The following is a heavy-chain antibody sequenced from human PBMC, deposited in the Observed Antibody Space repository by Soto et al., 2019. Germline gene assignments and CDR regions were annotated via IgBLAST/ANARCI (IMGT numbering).Heavy chain of an antibody. V-gene: IGHV3-64D*08. CDR3: AVVAGRYYFDC. J-gene: IGHJ4*01. CDR2: IKNSGGST. CDR1: GFTFSSYA. Sequence: GGSLRLSCSASGFTFSSYAMHWVRQAPGKGLEYVSAIKNSGGSTNYADSVKGRFTVSRDNSKNTLYLQMSSLRSEDTAVYCCAVVAGRYYFDCWGHGSLVTGSA. D-gene: IGHD6-19*01.